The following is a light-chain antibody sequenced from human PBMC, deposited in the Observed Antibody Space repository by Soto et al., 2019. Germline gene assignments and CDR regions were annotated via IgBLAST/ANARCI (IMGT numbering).Light chain of an antibody. V-gene: IGLV2-8*01. CDR2: EVI. CDR1: SSDVGDYDY. CDR3: SSYAGSNGVV. J-gene: IGLJ3*02. Sequence: QSALTQPPSASGSPGQSVTISCAGTSSDVGDYDYVSWYELHPGKAPKLWIYEVIKRPSGVPDRFSGSKTGNTASLTVSGLQVEDEADYYCSSYAGSNGVVFGGGTKLTVL.